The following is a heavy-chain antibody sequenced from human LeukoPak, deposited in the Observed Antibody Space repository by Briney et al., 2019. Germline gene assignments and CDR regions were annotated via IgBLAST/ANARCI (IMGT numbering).Heavy chain of an antibody. D-gene: IGHD3-10*01. CDR2: TYYRSKWYN. CDR3: ARVGMVRGVTSPYYFDY. J-gene: IGHJ4*02. CDR1: GDSVSSNSAA. Sequence: SQTLSLTCAISGDSVSSNSAAWNWIRQSPSRGLEWLGRTYYRSKWYNDHAVSVKSRITINPDTSKNQFSLQLNSVTPEDTAVYYCARVGMVRGVTSPYYFDYWGQGTLVTVSS. V-gene: IGHV6-1*01.